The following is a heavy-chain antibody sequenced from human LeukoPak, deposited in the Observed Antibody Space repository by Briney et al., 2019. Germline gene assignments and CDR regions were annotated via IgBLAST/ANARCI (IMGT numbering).Heavy chain of an antibody. CDR3: AKEGRWLQDTAHDAFDI. J-gene: IGHJ3*02. Sequence: GGSLRLSCAASGFTFSSYSMNWVRQAPGKGLEWVSSISSSSSYIYYADSVKGRFTISRDNSKNTLYLQMNSLRAEDTAVYYCAKEGRWLQDTAHDAFDIWGQGTMVTVSS. V-gene: IGHV3-21*01. D-gene: IGHD5-24*01. CDR1: GFTFSSYS. CDR2: ISSSSSYI.